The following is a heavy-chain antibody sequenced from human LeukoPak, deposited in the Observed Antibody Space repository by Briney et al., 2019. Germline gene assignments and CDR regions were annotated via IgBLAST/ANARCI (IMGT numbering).Heavy chain of an antibody. Sequence: GGSLRLSCAASGFTFSSYAMHWVRQAPGKGLEWVAVISYDGSNKYYADSVKGRFTISRDNSKNTLYLQMNSLRAEDTAVYYCASSRGSYGQFDAFDIWGQGTLVTVSS. D-gene: IGHD1-26*01. J-gene: IGHJ3*02. V-gene: IGHV3-30-3*01. CDR3: ASSRGSYGQFDAFDI. CDR2: ISYDGSNK. CDR1: GFTFSSYA.